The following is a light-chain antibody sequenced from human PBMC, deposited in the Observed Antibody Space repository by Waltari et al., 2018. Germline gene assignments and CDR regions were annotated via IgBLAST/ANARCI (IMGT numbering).Light chain of an antibody. J-gene: IGLJ1*01. CDR3: QAWDRGTGV. Sequence: SYELTQPPSVSVSPGQTASITCSGDKLGDKYACWYQQKPGQSPVLVIYQYTKRPSGIPERFSGSNSGNTATLTISGTQAMDEADYYCQAWDRGTGVFGTGTKVTVL. V-gene: IGLV3-1*01. CDR1: KLGDKY. CDR2: QYT.